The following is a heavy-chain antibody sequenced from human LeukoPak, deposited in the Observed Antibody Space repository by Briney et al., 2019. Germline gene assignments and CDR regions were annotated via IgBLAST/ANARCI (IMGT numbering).Heavy chain of an antibody. CDR2: TNQDGSQK. CDR3: LGSASYTH. CDR1: DSSFRIYG. V-gene: IGHV3-7*01. J-gene: IGHJ4*02. Sequence: GGSLKLSCAALDSSFRIYGMTGPGRPPGKGVEWVANTNQDGSQKNYLDSVRGRFTISRDNAKSSLYLQMNSLRVDDTAVYFCLGSASYTHWGQGTLVTVSS. D-gene: IGHD3-10*01.